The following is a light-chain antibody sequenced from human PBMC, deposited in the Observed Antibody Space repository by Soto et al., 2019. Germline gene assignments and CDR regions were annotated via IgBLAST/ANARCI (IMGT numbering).Light chain of an antibody. Sequence: RLTQSPSSLAASVGDTVTISCRASQDIYTYLAWYQQKPGKAPTLLIFDASSLHHGVPPRFAGSGSGSEFTLTINRLQADDFATYYFQHYTLSSAPFGQGTRV. V-gene: IGKV1-5*01. J-gene: IGKJ5*01. CDR2: DAS. CDR1: QDIYTY. CDR3: QHYTLSSAP.